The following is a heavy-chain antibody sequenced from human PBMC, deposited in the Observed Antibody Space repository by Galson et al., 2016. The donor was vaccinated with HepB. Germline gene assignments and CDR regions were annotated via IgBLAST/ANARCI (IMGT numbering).Heavy chain of an antibody. CDR1: GFTFNSYA. Sequence: SLRLSCAASGFTFNSYAMHWVRQAPGKGLEWVAVISYDGTNKYYADSVKGRFTISRDNSKNTLYLQMNSLRAEDTAVYYCARVDGVREPLYFDYWGQGALVIVSS. J-gene: IGHJ4*02. CDR3: ARVDGVREPLYFDY. V-gene: IGHV3-30*04. CDR2: ISYDGTNK. D-gene: IGHD3-10*01.